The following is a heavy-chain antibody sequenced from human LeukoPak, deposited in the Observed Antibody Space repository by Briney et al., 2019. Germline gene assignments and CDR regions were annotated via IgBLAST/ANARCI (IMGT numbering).Heavy chain of an antibody. CDR1: GYTFTSYL. J-gene: IGHJ4*02. CDR3: ARQQGGYTYGVHFDY. V-gene: IGHV5-51*01. D-gene: IGHD5-18*01. Sequence: GESLKISCKVSGYTFTSYLIGWVRQMPGKGLEWMGIIYPGDSDTRYSPSFQGQVTISSDKSINTAYLQWSSLKASDTAMYYCARQQGGYTYGVHFDYWGQGTLVTVSS. CDR2: IYPGDSDT.